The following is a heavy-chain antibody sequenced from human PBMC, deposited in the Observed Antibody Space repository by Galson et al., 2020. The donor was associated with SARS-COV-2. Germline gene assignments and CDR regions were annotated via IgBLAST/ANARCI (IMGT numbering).Heavy chain of an antibody. D-gene: IGHD4-17*01. CDR2: IWYDGSNK. Sequence: GGSLRLSCAASGFTFSSYGMHWVRQAPGKGLEWVAVIWYDGSNKYYADSVKGRFTISRDNSKNTLYLQMNSLRAEDTAVYYCASEATVTTLSLDYWGQGTLVTVSS. J-gene: IGHJ4*02. CDR1: GFTFSSYG. V-gene: IGHV3-33*01. CDR3: ASEATVTTLSLDY.